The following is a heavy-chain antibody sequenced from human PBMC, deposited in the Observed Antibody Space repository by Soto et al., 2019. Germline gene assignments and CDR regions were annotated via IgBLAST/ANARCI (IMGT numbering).Heavy chain of an antibody. CDR1: GFTVNSTF. D-gene: IGHD5-12*01. CDR2: IYSGGTT. J-gene: IGHJ6*03. V-gene: IGHV3-66*01. Sequence: EVQLVESGGGLVQPGGSLRLSCAVSGFTVNSTFMSWVRQAPGKGLEWVSFIYSGGTTNYADSVKGRFTVSRDNSQNTLCLQMNSLRAEDTAVYYCARSYSGFDNYYYYMDVWGKGTTVTVSS. CDR3: ARSYSGFDNYYYYMDV.